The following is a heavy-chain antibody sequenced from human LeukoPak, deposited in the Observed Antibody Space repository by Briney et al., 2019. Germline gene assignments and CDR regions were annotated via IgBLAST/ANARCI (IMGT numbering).Heavy chain of an antibody. D-gene: IGHD2/OR15-2a*01. CDR2: INCNTGAT. CDR1: GYTFTDYY. J-gene: IGHJ4*02. CDR3: ARVPGGLEYDLDH. Sequence: GASVQVSCKASGYTFTDYYIHWVRQAPGQGLEWMGWINCNTGATNYAQKFQGRVTMTRHTSISTAYMELSRLRSDDTAVYYCARVPGGLEYDLDHWGQGTLVTVSS. V-gene: IGHV1-2*02.